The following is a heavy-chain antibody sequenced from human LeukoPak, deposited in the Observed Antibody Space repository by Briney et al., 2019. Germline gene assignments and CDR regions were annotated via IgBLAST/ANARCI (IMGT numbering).Heavy chain of an antibody. V-gene: IGHV3-11*04. Sequence: GGSLRLSCAASGFTFSDYYMSWIRQAPGKGLEWVSYISSSGSTIYYADSVKGRFTISRDNAKNSLYLQMNSLRAEDTAVYYCAREPDVGESYFDYWGQGTLVTVSS. J-gene: IGHJ4*02. D-gene: IGHD3-10*01. CDR1: GFTFSDYY. CDR2: ISSSGSTI. CDR3: AREPDVGESYFDY.